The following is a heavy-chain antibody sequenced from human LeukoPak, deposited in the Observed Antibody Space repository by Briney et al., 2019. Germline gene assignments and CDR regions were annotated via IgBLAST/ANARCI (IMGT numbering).Heavy chain of an antibody. CDR1: GFNFDRYT. D-gene: IGHD3-10*02. CDR3: AKELDTMFFDY. J-gene: IGHJ4*02. Sequence: GGSLRLSCATSGFNFDRYTIHWVRQAPGKGLEWVSLAGWAGGTTFYSDSVRGRFTISRDSDRKSVYLQMNSLTTDDTAFYFCAKELDTMFFDYWGQGALVTVSS. CDR2: AGWAGGTT. V-gene: IGHV3-43*01.